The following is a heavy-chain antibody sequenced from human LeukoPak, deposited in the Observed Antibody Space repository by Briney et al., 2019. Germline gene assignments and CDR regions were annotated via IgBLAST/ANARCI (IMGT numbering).Heavy chain of an antibody. D-gene: IGHD5-18*01. CDR3: ARINSYGYEDDYFDY. Sequence: SETLSLTCAVYGGSFSGYYWSWIRQPPGKGLEWIGEINHSGSTNYNPSLKSRVTISVDTSKNQFSLKLSSVTAADTAVYCCARINSYGYEDDYFDYWGQGTLVTVSS. CDR1: GGSFSGYY. V-gene: IGHV4-34*01. CDR2: INHSGST. J-gene: IGHJ4*02.